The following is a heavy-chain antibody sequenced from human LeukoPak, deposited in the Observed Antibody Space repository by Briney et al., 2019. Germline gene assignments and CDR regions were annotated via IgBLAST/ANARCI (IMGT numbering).Heavy chain of an antibody. CDR1: GSTFSSYA. D-gene: IGHD1-26*01. CDR2: MIPIFGTA. V-gene: IGHV1-69*05. CDR3: ARGDCGSYSYYYYYYMDV. J-gene: IGHJ6*03. Sequence: ASVKVSCKASGSTFSSYAISWVRQAPGQGLEWMGGMIPIFGTANYAQKFQGRVTITTDESTSTAYMELSSLRSEDTAVSYCARGDCGSYSYYYYYYMDVWDKGTTVTVSS.